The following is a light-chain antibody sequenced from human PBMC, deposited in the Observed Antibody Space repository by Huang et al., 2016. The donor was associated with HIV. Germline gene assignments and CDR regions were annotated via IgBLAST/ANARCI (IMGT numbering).Light chain of an antibody. CDR1: QSVSSY. Sequence: ELVLTQSPATLSLSPGKRATLSCRASQSVSSYLAWYQQKPGQAPRLIIYDTSKRATGDPARFSGSGSETDFTLTINRLEPEDFAVYYCQQHSNWPLLGQGTRLEI. CDR3: QQHSNWPL. J-gene: IGKJ2*01. V-gene: IGKV3-11*01. CDR2: DTS.